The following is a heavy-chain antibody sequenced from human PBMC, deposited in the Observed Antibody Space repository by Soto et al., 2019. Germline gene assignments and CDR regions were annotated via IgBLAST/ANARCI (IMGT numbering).Heavy chain of an antibody. V-gene: IGHV4-34*01. J-gene: IGHJ3*02. Sequence: SETLSLTCAVYGGSFSGYYWSWIRQPPGKGLEWIGEINHSGSTNYNPSLKSRVTISVDTSKNQFSLKLGSVTAADTAVYYCARGPDDAFDIWGQGTMVTVSS. CDR2: INHSGST. CDR1: GGSFSGYY. CDR3: ARGPDDAFDI.